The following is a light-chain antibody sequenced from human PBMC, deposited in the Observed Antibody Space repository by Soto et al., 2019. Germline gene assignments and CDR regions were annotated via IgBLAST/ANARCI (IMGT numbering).Light chain of an antibody. Sequence: EIVLTQSPGTLSLSPGEKATLSCRASQSVSNNYLAWYQQKPGQAPRLLIYGASSRATGIPDRFSGSGSGTDLTLTISRLETEDSALYYCQQYLSSPTWTFGQGTKVEI. CDR2: GAS. V-gene: IGKV3-20*01. CDR1: QSVSNNY. CDR3: QQYLSSPTWT. J-gene: IGKJ1*01.